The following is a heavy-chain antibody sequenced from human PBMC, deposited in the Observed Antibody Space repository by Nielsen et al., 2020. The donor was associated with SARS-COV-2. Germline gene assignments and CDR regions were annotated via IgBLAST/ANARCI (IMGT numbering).Heavy chain of an antibody. J-gene: IGHJ4*02. V-gene: IGHV4-30-4*01. D-gene: IGHD4-17*01. CDR2: IYYSGST. Sequence: SETLSLTCTVSGGSISSGDYYWSWIRQPPGKGLEWIGYIYYSGSTYYNPSPKSRVTISVDTSKNQFSLKLSSVTAADTAVYYCARDHTVTGLDYWGQGTLVTVSS. CDR3: ARDHTVTGLDY. CDR1: GGSISSGDYY.